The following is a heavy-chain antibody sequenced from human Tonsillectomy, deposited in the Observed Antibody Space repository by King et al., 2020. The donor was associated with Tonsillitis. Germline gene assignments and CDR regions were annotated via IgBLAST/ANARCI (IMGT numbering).Heavy chain of an antibody. V-gene: IGHV3-23*04. CDR3: AKARAMANFAC. J-gene: IGHJ4*02. D-gene: IGHD5-18*01. CDR2: ISGSGGST. Sequence: VQLVESGGGLVQPGGSLRLSCAASGFTFSNYAMNWVRQAPGKGLEWVSAISGSGGSTYYADSVKGRFTISRDNSKNTLYLQMNSLRAEDTAIYYCAKARAMANFACWGQGTLVTVSS. CDR1: GFTFSNYA.